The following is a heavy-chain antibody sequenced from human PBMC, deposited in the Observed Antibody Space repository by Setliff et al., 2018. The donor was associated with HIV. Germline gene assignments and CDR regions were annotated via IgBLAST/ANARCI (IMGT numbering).Heavy chain of an antibody. D-gene: IGHD3-22*01. CDR2: INAGNGNT. CDR3: ARALFIPTYYYDSSGYYAPDYYFDY. V-gene: IGHV1-3*01. J-gene: IGHJ4*02. CDR1: GYTLTSYA. Sequence: GASVKVSCKASGYTLTSYAMDWVRQAPGQRLEWMGWINAGNGNTKYSQKFQGRVTITRDTSASTAYMELSSLRSEDTAVYYCARALFIPTYYYDSSGYYAPDYYFDYWGQGTLVTVSS.